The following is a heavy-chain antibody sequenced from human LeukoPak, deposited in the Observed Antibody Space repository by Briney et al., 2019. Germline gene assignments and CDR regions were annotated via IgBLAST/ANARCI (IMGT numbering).Heavy chain of an antibody. J-gene: IGHJ1*01. CDR3: ASTVTSNKVQH. V-gene: IGHV3-30*03. CDR1: GFSFSRNG. CDR2: ISYDGSDK. Sequence: GGSLRLSCAASGFSFSRNGMHWVRQAPGKGLEWVAVISYDGSDKYHADSVKGRFTISRDNSKNTLYLQMNSLRAEDTAVYFCASTVTSNKVQHCGQGTLVTVSS. D-gene: IGHD4-17*01.